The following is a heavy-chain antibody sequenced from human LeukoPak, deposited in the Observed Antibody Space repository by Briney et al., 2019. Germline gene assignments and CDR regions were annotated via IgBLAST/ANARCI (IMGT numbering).Heavy chain of an antibody. D-gene: IGHD3-22*01. V-gene: IGHV1-24*01. CDR1: GYTLTELS. J-gene: IGHJ4*02. CDR3: ATQYRGYDSSGYCFYFDY. Sequence: ASVKVSCKVSGYTLTELSMHWVRQAPGKGLEWMGGFDPEDGETIYAQKFQGRVTMTEDTSTDTAYMELSSLRSEDTAVYYCATQYRGYDSSGYCFYFDYWGQGTLVTVSS. CDR2: FDPEDGET.